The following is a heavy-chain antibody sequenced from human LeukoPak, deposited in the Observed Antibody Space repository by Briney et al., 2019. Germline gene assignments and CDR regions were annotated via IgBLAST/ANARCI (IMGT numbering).Heavy chain of an antibody. CDR2: IYYSGST. Sequence: SQTLSLTCTVSGGSISSGGYYWSWIRQHPGKGLEWIGYIYYSGSTYYNPSLKSRVTISVDTSKNQFSLRLSSVTAADTAVYYCARDRYSNGMDVWGQGTTVTVSS. CDR3: ARDRYSNGMDV. D-gene: IGHD3-16*02. J-gene: IGHJ6*02. V-gene: IGHV4-31*03. CDR1: GGSISSGGYY.